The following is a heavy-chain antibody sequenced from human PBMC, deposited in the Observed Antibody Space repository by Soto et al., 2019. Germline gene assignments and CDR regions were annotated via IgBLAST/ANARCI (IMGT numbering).Heavy chain of an antibody. J-gene: IGHJ5*02. CDR3: ARRLAITVNTGNHWFDP. Sequence: ASVKVSCKASGYTFTDYSLDWVRQAPGHGLEWMGWINPKTGATKSAQKFRCRVSMTRDTSISTDYMELSRLTSDDTAIYYCARRLAITVNTGNHWFDPWGQGTPVTVSS. D-gene: IGHD1-1*01. V-gene: IGHV1-2*02. CDR2: INPKTGAT. CDR1: GYTFTDYS.